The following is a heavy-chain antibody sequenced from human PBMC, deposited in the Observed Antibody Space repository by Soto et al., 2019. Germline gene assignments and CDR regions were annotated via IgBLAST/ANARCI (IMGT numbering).Heavy chain of an antibody. D-gene: IGHD3-22*01. J-gene: IGHJ4*02. CDR1: GGSISSSSYY. CDR2: IYYSGST. CDR3: ARIRSGYFMLDY. V-gene: IGHV4-39*01. Sequence: SETLSLTCTVSGGSISSSSYYWGWIRQPPGKGLEWIGSIYYSGSTYYNPSLKSRVTISVDTSKNQFSLKLSSVTAADTAVYYCARIRSGYFMLDYWGQGTLVTVSS.